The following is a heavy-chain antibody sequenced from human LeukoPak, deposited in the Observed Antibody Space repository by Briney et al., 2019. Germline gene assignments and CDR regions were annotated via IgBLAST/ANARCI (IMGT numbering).Heavy chain of an antibody. D-gene: IGHD3-22*01. CDR3: ARHLIETYYYDSSGYYPLRNWFDP. CDR1: GGSISSSSYY. V-gene: IGHV4-39*01. J-gene: IGHJ5*02. CDR2: IHYSGST. Sequence: SETLSLTCTVSGGSISSSSYYWGWIRQPPGKGLESIGSIHYSGSTYYNPSLKSRVTISVDTSKNQFSLKLSSVTAADTAVYYCARHLIETYYYDSSGYYPLRNWFDPWGRGTLVTVSS.